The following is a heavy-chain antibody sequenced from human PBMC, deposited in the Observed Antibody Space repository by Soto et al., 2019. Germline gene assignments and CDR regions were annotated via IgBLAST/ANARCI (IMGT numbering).Heavy chain of an antibody. Sequence: GGSLRRACAASGFTFSIFAIDWVRQAPGKGLEWVAVISYDGSNKYYADSVKGRFTISRDNSKNTLYLQMNSLRAEDAAVYYCARDLGVDDILTGTTSGYNWFDPWGQGTLVTVSS. D-gene: IGHD3-9*01. CDR1: GFTFSIFA. J-gene: IGHJ5*02. CDR2: ISYDGSNK. V-gene: IGHV3-30-3*01. CDR3: ARDLGVDDILTGTTSGYNWFDP.